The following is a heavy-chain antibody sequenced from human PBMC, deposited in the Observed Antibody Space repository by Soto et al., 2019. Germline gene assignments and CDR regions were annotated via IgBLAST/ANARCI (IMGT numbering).Heavy chain of an antibody. J-gene: IGHJ4*02. Sequence: QVQLVESGGGVVQPGRSLRLSCAASGFTFSSYGMHWVRQAPGKGLEWVAVISYDGSNKYYADSVKGRFTISRDNSKNTLYLQMNCLRAEDTAVYYCAKPRGRGVVPIYYFDYWGQGTLVTVSS. V-gene: IGHV3-30*18. CDR2: ISYDGSNK. CDR1: GFTFSSYG. D-gene: IGHD3-16*01. CDR3: AKPRGRGVVPIYYFDY.